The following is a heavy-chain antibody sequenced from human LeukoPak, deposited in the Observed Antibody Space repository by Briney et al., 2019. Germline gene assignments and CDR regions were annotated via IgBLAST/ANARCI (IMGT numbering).Heavy chain of an antibody. CDR2: ISSSSSYI. V-gene: IGHV3-21*04. D-gene: IGHD6-19*01. Sequence: GGSLRLSCAASGFTLSSYSMNWVRQAPGKGLEWVSSISSSSSYIYYADSVKGRFTISRDNAKNSLYLQMNSLRAEDTALYYCAKDAGYSSGWYVRDWGQGTLVTVSS. CDR3: AKDAGYSSGWYVRD. J-gene: IGHJ4*02. CDR1: GFTLSSYS.